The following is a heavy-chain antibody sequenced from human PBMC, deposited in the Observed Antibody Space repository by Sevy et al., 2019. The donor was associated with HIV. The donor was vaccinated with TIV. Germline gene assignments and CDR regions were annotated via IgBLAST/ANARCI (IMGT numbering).Heavy chain of an antibody. V-gene: IGHV3-48*03. CDR2: ISSSGSTI. CDR1: GFTFSSYE. Sequence: GGSLRLSCAASGFTFSSYEMNWVRQAPGKGLEWVSYISSSGSTIYYAASVKGRFTNSRDNAKNSLYLQMTSLRAEDTAVYYCATASPRVADYWGQGTLVTVSS. D-gene: IGHD2-15*01. CDR3: ATASPRVADY. J-gene: IGHJ4*02.